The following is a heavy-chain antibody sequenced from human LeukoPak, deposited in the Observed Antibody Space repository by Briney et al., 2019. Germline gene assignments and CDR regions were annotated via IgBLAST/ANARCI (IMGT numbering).Heavy chain of an antibody. CDR1: GYTFTGYY. V-gene: IGHV1-2*02. CDR2: INSNSGVT. D-gene: IGHD3-9*01. J-gene: IGHJ4*02. CDR3: ARGGTLSGSWNDS. Sequence: GASVKVSCKASGYTFTGYYMHWVRQAPGQGLEWMGWINSNSGVTKYAQNFQGRVTMTRDTSISTAYMELSRLTSDDTAIYYCARGGTLSGSWNDSWGQGSLVTVSS.